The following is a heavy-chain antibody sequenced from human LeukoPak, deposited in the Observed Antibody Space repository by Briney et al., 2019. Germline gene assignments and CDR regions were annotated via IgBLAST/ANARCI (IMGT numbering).Heavy chain of an antibody. J-gene: IGHJ4*02. D-gene: IGHD1-26*01. CDR2: INPSGGST. V-gene: IGHV1-46*01. CDR1: GYTFTIYY. Sequence: ASVKVSCKASGYTFTIYYMHWVRQAPGRGLEWMGIINPSGGSTTYAQKFQGRVTMTRDTSTSTVYMELSSLRSEDAAVYYCARDLSGNKYGHFDYWGQGTLVTVSS. CDR3: ARDLSGNKYGHFDY.